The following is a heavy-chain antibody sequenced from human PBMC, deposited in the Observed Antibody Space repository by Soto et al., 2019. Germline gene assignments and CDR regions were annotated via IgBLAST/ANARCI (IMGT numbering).Heavy chain of an antibody. J-gene: IGHJ4*02. Sequence: QITLKESGPTLVKPTQTLTLTCTFSGFSLSTSRVGVGWIRQPPGKALEWLAVIYWDDAKTYRPSLNSRLTITTTTTQNQAALTLTTMDPLDTAPYYGTHPFGGSCLYWGQGTLVPVSS. V-gene: IGHV2-5*02. CDR3: THPFGGSCLY. D-gene: IGHD2-15*01. CDR2: IYWDDAK. CDR1: GFSLSTSRVG.